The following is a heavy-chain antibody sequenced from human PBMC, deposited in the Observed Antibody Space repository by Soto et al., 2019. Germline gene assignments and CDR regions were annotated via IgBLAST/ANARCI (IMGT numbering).Heavy chain of an antibody. CDR3: AMGTNYGDYDLPFDY. J-gene: IGHJ4*02. Sequence: GGSLRLSCAASGFTFSSYGMHWVRQAPGKGLEWVAVISYDGSNKYYADSVKGRFTISRDNSKKTLYLQMNSLRAEDTAVYYCAMGTNYGDYDLPFDYWGQGTLVTVSS. CDR1: GFTFSSYG. D-gene: IGHD4-17*01. CDR2: ISYDGSNK. V-gene: IGHV3-30*03.